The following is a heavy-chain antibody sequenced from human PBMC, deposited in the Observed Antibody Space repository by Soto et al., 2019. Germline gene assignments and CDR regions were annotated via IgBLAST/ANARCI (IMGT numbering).Heavy chain of an antibody. CDR2: IYYSVST. V-gene: IGHV4-30-4*08. D-gene: IGHD3-10*01. J-gene: IGHJ6*02. Sequence: PSETLSLTCTVSGGSISSSSYYWGWIRQPPGKGLDWIGYIYYSVSTYYNPSLKSRVTISVDTSKNQFSLKLSSVTAADTAVYYCARYKLWFGESTGLGSYGMDVWGQGTTVTVSS. CDR3: ARYKLWFGESTGLGSYGMDV. CDR1: GGSISSSSYY.